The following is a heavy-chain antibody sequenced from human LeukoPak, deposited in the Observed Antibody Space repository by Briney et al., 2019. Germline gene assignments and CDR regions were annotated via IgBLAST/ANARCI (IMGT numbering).Heavy chain of an antibody. J-gene: IGHJ6*02. V-gene: IGHV1-8*01. CDR3: VRGLTHYDFWSGYHFYGMDV. D-gene: IGHD3-3*01. CDR2: MNPNSGNT. Sequence: ASVKVSCKASGYTFTSYDINWVRQATGQGLEWMGWMNPNSGNTGYAQKFQGRVTMTRNTSISTAYMELSSLRSEDTAVYYCVRGLTHYDFWSGYHFYGMDVWGQGTTVTVSS. CDR1: GYTFTSYD.